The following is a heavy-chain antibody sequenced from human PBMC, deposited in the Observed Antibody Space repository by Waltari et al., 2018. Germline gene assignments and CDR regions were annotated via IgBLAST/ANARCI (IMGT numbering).Heavy chain of an antibody. J-gene: IGHJ4*02. CDR2: ISSSSSTI. D-gene: IGHD6-13*01. V-gene: IGHV3-48*01. CDR1: GFTFSSYS. Sequence: EVQLVESGGGLVQPGGSLRLSCAASGFTFSSYSMNWVRQAPGKGLELFSYISSSSSTIYYADSVKGRFTISRDNAKNSLYLQMNSLRAEDTAVYYCARGGSSWYFDYWGQGTLVTVSS. CDR3: ARGGSSWYFDY.